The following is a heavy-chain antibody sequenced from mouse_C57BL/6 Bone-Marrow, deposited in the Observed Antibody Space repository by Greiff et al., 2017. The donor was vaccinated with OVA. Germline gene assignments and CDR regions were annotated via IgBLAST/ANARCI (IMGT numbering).Heavy chain of an antibody. D-gene: IGHD2-3*01. Sequence: EVMLVESGGGLVKPGGSLKLSCAASGFTFSSYAMSWVRQTPEKRLEWVATISDGGSYTYYPDNVKGRFTISRDNAKNNLYLQMSHLKSEDTAIYYCARVVYDGYAFAYWGQGTLVTVSA. CDR2: ISDGGSYT. J-gene: IGHJ3*01. V-gene: IGHV5-4*03. CDR1: GFTFSSYA. CDR3: ARVVYDGYAFAY.